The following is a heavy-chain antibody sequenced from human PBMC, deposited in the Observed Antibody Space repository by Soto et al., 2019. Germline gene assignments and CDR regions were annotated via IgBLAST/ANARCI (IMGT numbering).Heavy chain of an antibody. CDR3: ARAAGHGLDSAFDI. D-gene: IGHD6-19*01. J-gene: IGHJ3*02. Sequence: GGSLRLSCAASGFTFSDYYMSWIRQAPGKGLEWVSYISSSSSTIYYADSVKGRFTISRDNAKNSLYLQMNSLRAEDTAVYYCARAAGHGLDSAFDIWGQGTMVTVSS. V-gene: IGHV3-11*01. CDR1: GFTFSDYY. CDR2: ISSSSSTI.